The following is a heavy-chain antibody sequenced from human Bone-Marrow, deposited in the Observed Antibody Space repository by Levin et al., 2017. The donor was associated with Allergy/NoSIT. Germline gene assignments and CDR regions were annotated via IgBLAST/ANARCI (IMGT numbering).Heavy chain of an antibody. D-gene: IGHD6-19*01. CDR1: GFTFITYS. CDR3: ARGGPSSGYSRGWYEY. V-gene: IGHV3-48*01. CDR2: ISSSSSSI. J-gene: IGHJ4*02. Sequence: GGSLRLSCAASGFTFITYSMNWVRQAPGKGLEWVSYISSSSSSIYYADSVKGRFTISRDNAKNSLYLQMNSLRVEDTAVYYCARGGPSSGYSRGWYEYWGQGTLVTVSS.